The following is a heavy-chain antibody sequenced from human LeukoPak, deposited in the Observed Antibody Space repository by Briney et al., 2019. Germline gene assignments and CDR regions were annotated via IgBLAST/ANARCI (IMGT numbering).Heavy chain of an antibody. CDR2: IYYSGST. J-gene: IGHJ4*02. D-gene: IGHD6-13*01. Sequence: SETLSLTCTVSGGSISSSSYYWGWIRQPPGKGLEWIGGIYYSGSTYYNPSLKSRVTISVDTSKNQFSLKLSSVTAADTAVYYCARQIAAAGTYYFDYWGQGTLVTVSS. CDR3: ARQIAAAGTYYFDY. CDR1: GGSISSSSYY. V-gene: IGHV4-39*01.